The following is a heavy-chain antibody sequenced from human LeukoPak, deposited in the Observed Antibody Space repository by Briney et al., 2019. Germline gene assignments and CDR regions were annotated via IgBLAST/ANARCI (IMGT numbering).Heavy chain of an antibody. CDR3: ARDFRGYSYGPFDY. V-gene: IGHV4-4*07. D-gene: IGHD5-18*01. CDR2: IYTSVST. Sequence: SETLSLTCTVSGGSISSYYWSWLRQPAGKGLEWIGRIYTSVSTNYNPSLKSRVTMSVDTTKNQFSLKLSSVTAADTAVYYCARDFRGYSYGPFDYWGQGTLVTVSS. CDR1: GGSISSYY. J-gene: IGHJ4*02.